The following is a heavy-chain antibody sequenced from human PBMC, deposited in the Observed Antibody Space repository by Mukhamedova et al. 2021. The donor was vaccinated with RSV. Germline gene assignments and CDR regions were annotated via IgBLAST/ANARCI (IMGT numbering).Heavy chain of an antibody. CDR3: ARGRSRVGATRSYYYYGMDV. Sequence: KSRVTISVDTSKNQFSLKLSSVTAADTAVYYCARGRSRVGATRSYYYYGMDVWGQGTTVTVSS. V-gene: IGHV4-34*01. J-gene: IGHJ6*02. D-gene: IGHD1-26*01.